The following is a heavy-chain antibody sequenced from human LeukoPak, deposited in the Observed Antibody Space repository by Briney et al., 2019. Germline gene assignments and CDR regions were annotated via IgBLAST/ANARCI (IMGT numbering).Heavy chain of an antibody. Sequence: SVKVSCKASGGTFSSYAISWVRQAPGQGLEWMGGIIPIFGTANYAQKFQGRVTITADESTSTAYMELSSLRSEDTAVYYCARRRSGGYSYGPPYYWGQGTLVTVSS. V-gene: IGHV1-69*13. J-gene: IGHJ4*02. CDR2: IIPIFGTA. CDR3: ARRRSGGYSYGPPYY. CDR1: GGTFSSYA. D-gene: IGHD5-18*01.